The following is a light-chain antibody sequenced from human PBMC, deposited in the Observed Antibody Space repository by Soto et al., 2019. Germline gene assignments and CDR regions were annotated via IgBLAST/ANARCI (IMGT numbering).Light chain of an antibody. V-gene: IGKV1-27*01. CDR3: QKYNSAPLLT. J-gene: IGKJ4*01. Sequence: DFRMTQSPASLSASVGDRVTITCRASQGISNYLAWYQQKPGRLPKLLIYAASTLQSGVPSRFSGSRSGTDFTLTISSLQPEDVAAYYCQKYNSAPLLTFGGGTKVEIK. CDR1: QGISNY. CDR2: AAS.